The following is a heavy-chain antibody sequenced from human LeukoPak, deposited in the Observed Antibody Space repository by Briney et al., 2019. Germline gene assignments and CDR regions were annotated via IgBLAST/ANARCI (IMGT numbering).Heavy chain of an antibody. V-gene: IGHV3-23*01. CDR2: TSGGGGNT. CDR3: AKDRMSYYDDNSGYLVF. J-gene: IGHJ4*02. Sequence: GGSLRLSCAASGFTFRSYAMSWVRQAPGKGLEWVSGTSGGGGNTYYADSVKGRFTISRDNSKNTLYLQMNSLRAEDTAVYYCAKDRMSYYDDNSGYLVFWGQGTLVTVSS. D-gene: IGHD3-22*01. CDR1: GFTFRSYA.